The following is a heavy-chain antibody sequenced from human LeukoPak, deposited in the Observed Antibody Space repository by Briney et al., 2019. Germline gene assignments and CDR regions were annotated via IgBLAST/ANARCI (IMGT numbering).Heavy chain of an antibody. CDR3: ARGPGDRRWLQFRRSAGLEVFDY. J-gene: IGHJ4*02. CDR1: GGTFSSYA. CDR2: IIPIFGTA. D-gene: IGHD5-24*01. Sequence: GASVKVSCKASGGTFSSYAISWVRQAPGQGLEWMGGIIPIFGTANYAQKFQGRVTITADESTSTAYMELSSLRSEDTAVYYCARGPGDRRWLQFRRSAGLEVFDYWGQGTLVTVSS. V-gene: IGHV1-69*13.